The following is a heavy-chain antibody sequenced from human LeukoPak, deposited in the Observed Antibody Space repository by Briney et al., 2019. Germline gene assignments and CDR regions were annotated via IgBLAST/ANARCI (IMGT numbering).Heavy chain of an antibody. CDR1: GFTFSSYA. D-gene: IGHD3-10*01. CDR2: ISSNGGST. Sequence: PGGSLRLSCSASGFTFSSYAMHWVRQAPAKGLEDVSAISSNGGSTYYADSVKGRFTISRDNSKNTLYLQMSSLRAEDTAVYYCVKGQYYYGSGSYYGDYWGQGTLVTVSS. CDR3: VKGQYYYGSGSYYGDY. V-gene: IGHV3-64D*06. J-gene: IGHJ4*02.